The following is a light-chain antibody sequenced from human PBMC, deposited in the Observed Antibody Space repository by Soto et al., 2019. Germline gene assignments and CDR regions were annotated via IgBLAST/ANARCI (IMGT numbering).Light chain of an antibody. V-gene: IGKV1-5*01. CDR3: QQYNSYSRT. CDR1: QSISSW. CDR2: DAS. Sequence: DIQMTQSPSTLSASVGDRVTITCRASQSISSWLAWYQQKPGKAPKLLIYDASSLESGVPSRFSGSGTGTEFTLTISNLQPDDFSTYYCQQYNSYSRTFGQGTKVEIK. J-gene: IGKJ1*01.